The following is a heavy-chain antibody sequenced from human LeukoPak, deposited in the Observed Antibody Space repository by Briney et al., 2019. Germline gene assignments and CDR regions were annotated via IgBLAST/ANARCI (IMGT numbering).Heavy chain of an antibody. CDR2: IYHSGST. Sequence: SETLCLTCTVSGYSISSDYYWGWVRQPPGKGLEWIGSIYHSGSTYYNPSLKSRVTISVDTSKNQFSPKLTSVTAADTAVYYCARAIEVGAMTPFDYWGQGTLVTVSS. D-gene: IGHD1-26*01. CDR1: GYSISSDYY. V-gene: IGHV4-38-2*02. CDR3: ARAIEVGAMTPFDY. J-gene: IGHJ4*02.